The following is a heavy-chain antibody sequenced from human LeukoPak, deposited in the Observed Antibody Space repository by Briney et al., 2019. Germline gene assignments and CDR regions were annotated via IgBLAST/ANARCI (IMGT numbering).Heavy chain of an antibody. CDR2: IYNSGST. Sequence: SETLSLTCTVSGDSISSYYWSWIRQPPGKGLEWIGYIYNSGSTNYNPSLKSRVTISVDTSKNHFSLKVTSVTAADTAAYYCARVRFGSGYSPYYFDYWGQGTLVTVSS. CDR1: GDSISSYY. V-gene: IGHV4-59*01. D-gene: IGHD3-3*01. J-gene: IGHJ4*02. CDR3: ARVRFGSGYSPYYFDY.